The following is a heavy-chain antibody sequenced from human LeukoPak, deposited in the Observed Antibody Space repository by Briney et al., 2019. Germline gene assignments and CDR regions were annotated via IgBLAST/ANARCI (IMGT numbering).Heavy chain of an antibody. CDR3: ASGTSFRDGYNPALTFDY. CDR2: IYTSGST. Sequence: SQTLSLTCTVSGGSINFASYSWTWIRQPAGKGLEWIGRIYTSGSTNYNPSLKSRVTISIDTSKNQFSLKLSSVTAADTAVYYCASGTSFRDGYNPALTFDYWGQGTLVTVSS. D-gene: IGHD5-24*01. CDR1: GGSINFASYS. J-gene: IGHJ4*02. V-gene: IGHV4-61*02.